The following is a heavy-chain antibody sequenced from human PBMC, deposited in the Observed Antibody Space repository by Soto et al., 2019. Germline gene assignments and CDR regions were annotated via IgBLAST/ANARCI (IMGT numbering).Heavy chain of an antibody. D-gene: IGHD2-2*01. Sequence: ASVKVSCKASGYTFTGYCMHWVLQAPGQGLERMGWINPNSGGTNYAQKFQGWVTMTRDTSISTAYMELSRLRSDDTAVYYCARDPFYCSSTSCFGGVPYGMDVWGQGTTVTVSS. J-gene: IGHJ6*02. V-gene: IGHV1-2*04. CDR3: ARDPFYCSSTSCFGGVPYGMDV. CDR1: GYTFTGYC. CDR2: INPNSGGT.